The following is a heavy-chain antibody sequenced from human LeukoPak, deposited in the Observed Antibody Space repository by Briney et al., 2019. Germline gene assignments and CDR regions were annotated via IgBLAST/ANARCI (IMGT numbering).Heavy chain of an antibody. CDR2: IYYSGST. CDR3: ARAYYYDSSGSGVNSYYYYYMDV. J-gene: IGHJ6*03. V-gene: IGHV4-59*01. CDR1: GGSISSYY. D-gene: IGHD3-22*01. Sequence: ASETLSLTCTVSGGSISSYYWSWIRQPPGKGLEWIGYIYYSGSTNYNPSLKSRVTISVDTSKNQFSLKLGSVTAADTAVYYCARAYYYDSSGSGVNSYYYYYMDVWGKGTTVTVSS.